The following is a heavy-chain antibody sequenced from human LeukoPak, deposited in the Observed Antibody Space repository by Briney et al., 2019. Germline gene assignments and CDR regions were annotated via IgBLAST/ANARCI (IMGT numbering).Heavy chain of an antibody. V-gene: IGHV3-21*01. D-gene: IGHD3-22*01. Sequence: PGGSLRLSCAASGFTFSSYSMTWVRQAPGKGLEWVSSISSSSSYIYYADSVKGRFTISRDNSKNTLYLQMNSLRAEDTAVYYCAKDSVEGYYDSLDVGGYFDYWGQGTLVTVSS. CDR1: GFTFSSYS. J-gene: IGHJ4*02. CDR2: ISSSSSYI. CDR3: AKDSVEGYYDSLDVGGYFDY.